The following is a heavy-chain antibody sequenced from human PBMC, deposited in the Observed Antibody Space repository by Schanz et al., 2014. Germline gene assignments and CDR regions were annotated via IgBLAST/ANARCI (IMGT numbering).Heavy chain of an antibody. V-gene: IGHV3-15*01. CDR1: GFTFNYAW. J-gene: IGHJ3*02. CDR2: IKSESDGGTT. CDR3: TTPEYYGSGSYSDAFDI. Sequence: EVQLVESGGGLVKPGGSLRLSCAASGFTFNYAWMNWVRQAPGKGLEWVARIKSESDGGTTDYAGPVQGRFTISRDDSKITLYLQMNRLKTDDTAVYYCTTPEYYGSGSYSDAFDIWGQGTKVTVSS. D-gene: IGHD3-10*01.